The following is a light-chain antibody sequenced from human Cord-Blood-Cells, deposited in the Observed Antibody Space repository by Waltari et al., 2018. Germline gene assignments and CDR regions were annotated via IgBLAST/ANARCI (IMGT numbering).Light chain of an antibody. Sequence: QSVLTQPPSASGTPGQWVTISCSGSSSNIGSNTVNWYQQLPGTAPKLLIYRNNQRPSGGPVLFAGSKSGTAASLAISGLQSEDEADYYCAALDDSLNGVVFGGGTKLTVL. J-gene: IGLJ2*01. CDR2: RNN. V-gene: IGLV1-44*01. CDR1: SSNIGSNT. CDR3: AALDDSLNGVV.